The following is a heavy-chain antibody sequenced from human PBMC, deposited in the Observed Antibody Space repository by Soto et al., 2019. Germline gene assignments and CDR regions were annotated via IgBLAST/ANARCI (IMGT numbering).Heavy chain of an antibody. D-gene: IGHD2-8*01. CDR1: GYSFTDYH. J-gene: IGHJ6*02. V-gene: IGHV1-2*04. CDR2: INPKSGGT. CDR3: ARGHSTDCSNGVCSFFSPHEMEV. Sequence: ASVKVSCKASGYSFTDYHIHWVRQAPGQGLEWLGRINPKSGGTSTAQKFQGWVTMTRDRSISTVYMELTRLRSDDTAVYFCARGHSTDCSNGVCSFFSPHEMEVWGQGTSDTVSS.